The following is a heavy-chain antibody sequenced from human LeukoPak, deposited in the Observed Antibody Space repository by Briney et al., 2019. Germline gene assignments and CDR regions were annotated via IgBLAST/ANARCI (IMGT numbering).Heavy chain of an antibody. V-gene: IGHV4-59*01. D-gene: IGHD3-10*01. CDR2: IYQSGST. Sequence: SETLSLTCTVSGGSISSYYWTWIRQPPGKGLEWIGYIYQSGSTDYNPSLKSRVTISLDTSKNQFSLKLNSVTAADTAVYYCAGRRYGSGSCYSPWGQGTLVTVSS. CDR1: GGSISSYY. J-gene: IGHJ5*02. CDR3: AGRRYGSGSCYSP.